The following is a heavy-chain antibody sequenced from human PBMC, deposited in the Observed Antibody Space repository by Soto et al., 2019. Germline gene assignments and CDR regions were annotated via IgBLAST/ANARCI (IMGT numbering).Heavy chain of an antibody. D-gene: IGHD3-22*01. CDR2: IYYSGST. V-gene: IGHV4-39*01. CDR3: LINDSGGDPPPRSYYYMDV. CDR1: GGSISSSSYY. J-gene: IGHJ6*03. Sequence: PSETLSLTCTVSGGSISSSSYYWGWIRQPPGKGLEWIGSIYYSGSTYYNTSLKSQVTISVDTSKNQYSMKLRSVTAADTAVYYCLINDSGGDPPPRSYYYMDVWGEGTTVTVSS.